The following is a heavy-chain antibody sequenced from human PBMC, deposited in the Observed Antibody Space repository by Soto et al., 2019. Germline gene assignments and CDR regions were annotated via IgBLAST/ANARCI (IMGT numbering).Heavy chain of an antibody. CDR1: GGSISSYY. V-gene: IGHV4-59*01. CDR3: ARDQNGSPHFDY. J-gene: IGHJ4*02. D-gene: IGHD1-26*01. Sequence: SETLSLTCTVSGGSISSYYWSWIRQPPGKGLEWIGCIYYSGITNYNPSLKSRVTISVDTSKNQFSLKLSSVTAADTAVYYCARDQNGSPHFDYWGQGTLVTVSS. CDR2: IYYSGIT.